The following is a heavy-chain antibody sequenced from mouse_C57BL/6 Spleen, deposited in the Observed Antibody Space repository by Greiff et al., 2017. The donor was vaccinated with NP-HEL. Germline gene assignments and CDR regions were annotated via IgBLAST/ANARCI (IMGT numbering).Heavy chain of an antibody. CDR1: GYTFTEYT. V-gene: IGHV1-62-2*01. D-gene: IGHD4-1*02. CDR3: ARHAQLGRVAYWYFDV. Sequence: QVHVKQSGAELVKPGASVKLSCKASGYTFTEYTIHWVKQRSGQGLEWIGWFYPGSGSIKYNEKFKDKATLTADKSSSTVYMELSRLTSEDSAVYFCARHAQLGRVAYWYFDVWGTGTTVTVSS. J-gene: IGHJ1*03. CDR2: FYPGSGSI.